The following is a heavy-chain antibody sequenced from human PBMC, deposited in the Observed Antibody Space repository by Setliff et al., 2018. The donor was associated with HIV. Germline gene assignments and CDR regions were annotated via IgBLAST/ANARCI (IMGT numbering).Heavy chain of an antibody. D-gene: IGHD2-21*02. J-gene: IGHJ4*02. CDR3: ARELYGGNSRPFDY. CDR2: IYYNGNT. CDR1: GGSISSYY. V-gene: IGHV4-59*01. Sequence: SETLSLTCTVSGGSISSYYWSWIRQPPGKGLEWIGYIYYNGNTNYNPSLKSRVTMSVDTSKNQVSLRLKSVTTADTAVYFCARELYGGNSRPFDYWGQGALVTVSS.